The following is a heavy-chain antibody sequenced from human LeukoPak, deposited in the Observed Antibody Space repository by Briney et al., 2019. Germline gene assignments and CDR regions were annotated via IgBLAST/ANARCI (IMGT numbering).Heavy chain of an antibody. CDR3: AIKPPSGWFGTGWLDP. Sequence: PSETLSLTCSVSGGSISNNNWWSWVRQSPGKGLEWIGNIYHSGTTHYNPSLKSRATISVDKSKNQFSLKLNSVTAADTAVYYCAIKPPSGWFGTGWLDPWGQGTLVTVSS. J-gene: IGHJ5*02. D-gene: IGHD3-10*01. CDR2: IYHSGTT. CDR1: GGSISNNNW. V-gene: IGHV4-4*02.